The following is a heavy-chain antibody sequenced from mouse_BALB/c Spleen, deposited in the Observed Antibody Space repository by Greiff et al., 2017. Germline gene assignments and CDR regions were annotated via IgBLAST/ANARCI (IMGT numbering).Heavy chain of an antibody. V-gene: IGHV2-6-7*01. J-gene: IGHJ4*01. CDR1: GFSLTGYG. CDR3: DSALTVTSGDCAMDY. Sequence: VMLVESGPGLVEPSQSVSITCTVSGFSLTGYGVNWVRQPPGKGLEWLGTIWGDGSTDYNSALKSRLSNSKDNSKSQVFLTMNSLQTDDTARYYCDSALTVTSGDCAMDYWGQGTSVTVSS. CDR2: IWGDGST. D-gene: IGHD4-1*01.